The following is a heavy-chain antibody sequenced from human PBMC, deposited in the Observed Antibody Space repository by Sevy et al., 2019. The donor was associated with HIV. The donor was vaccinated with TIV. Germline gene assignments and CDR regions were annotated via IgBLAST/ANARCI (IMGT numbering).Heavy chain of an antibody. CDR1: GYTFSGYY. D-gene: IGHD1-1*01. CDR2: IIPDSGVT. CDR3: VRDRTTGNFAALTGSLRYFDLDV. J-gene: IGHJ6*02. V-gene: IGHV1-2*02. Sequence: ASVKVSCKASGYTFSGYYIHWVRQAPGQWLEWMGWIIPDSGVTDCAPKFQGRVTLTAETSINTAYVEVARLTSDDTALYFCVRDRTTGNFAALTGSLRYFDLDVWGQGTTVTVSS.